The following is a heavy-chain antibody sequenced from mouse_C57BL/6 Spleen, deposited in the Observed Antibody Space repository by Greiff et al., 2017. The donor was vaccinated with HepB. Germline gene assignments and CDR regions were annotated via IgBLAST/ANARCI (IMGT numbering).Heavy chain of an antibody. CDR3: ARKLGEGLWYFDV. Sequence: QQSCKASGYTFTSYWMHWVKQRPGQGLEWIGEIDPSDSYTNYNQKFKGKSTLTVDKSSSTAYMQLSSLTSEDSAVYYCARKLGEGLWYFDVWGTGTTVTVSS. CDR2: IDPSDSYT. D-gene: IGHD4-1*01. CDR1: GYTFTSYW. J-gene: IGHJ1*03. V-gene: IGHV1-69*01.